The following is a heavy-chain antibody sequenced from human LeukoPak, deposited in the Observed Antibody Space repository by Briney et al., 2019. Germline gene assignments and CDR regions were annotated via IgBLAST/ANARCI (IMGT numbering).Heavy chain of an antibody. J-gene: IGHJ4*02. V-gene: IGHV3-53*04. CDR3: ARGGTPGYSSGRIDY. CDR1: GFTVSSNY. CDR2: IYSAGNT. D-gene: IGHD6-19*01. Sequence: GGSLRLSCVASGFTVSSNYMSWVRQAPGKGLEWVSVIYSAGNTYYADSVKGRFTTSRHNSENTLYLHMNSLRVEDTAVYFCARGGTPGYSSGRIDYWGQGTLVTVSS.